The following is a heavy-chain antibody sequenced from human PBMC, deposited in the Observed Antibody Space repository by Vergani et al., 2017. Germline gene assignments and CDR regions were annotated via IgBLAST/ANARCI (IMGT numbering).Heavy chain of an antibody. CDR3: ARGEYDFWSGYGGGWFDP. Sequence: QVQLQESGPGLVKPSQTLSLTCTVSGGSISSGGYYWSWIRQHPGKGLEWIGYIYYSGSTYYNPSLKSRVTISVDTSKNQFSLKLSSVTAADTAVYYCARGEYDFWSGYGGGWFDPWGQGTLVTVSS. V-gene: IGHV4-31*03. J-gene: IGHJ5*02. CDR2: IYYSGST. D-gene: IGHD3-3*01. CDR1: GGSISSGGYY.